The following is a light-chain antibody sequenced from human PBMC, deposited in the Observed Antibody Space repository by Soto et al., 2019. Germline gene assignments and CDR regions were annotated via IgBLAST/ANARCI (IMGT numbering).Light chain of an antibody. V-gene: IGKV1D-12*01. CDR1: QGISSW. Sequence: DIQMTQSPSSVSASVGDRVTITCRASQGISSWLGWYQQKPGKAPKLLIYAASSLQSGVPSRFSGSGSGTXXXXXXXXXQPXDFXXXXXXXANSFPFTFGGGTKVEIK. J-gene: IGKJ4*01. CDR3: XXANSFPFT. CDR2: AAS.